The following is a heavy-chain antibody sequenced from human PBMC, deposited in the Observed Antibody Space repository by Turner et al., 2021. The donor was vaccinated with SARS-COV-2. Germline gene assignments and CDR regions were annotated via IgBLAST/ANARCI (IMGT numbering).Heavy chain of an antibody. CDR3: SRVQGAIDY. CDR1: GFMFSSFT. V-gene: IGHV3-21*01. Sequence: EVHLVESGGGLVKPGGSLTLSCAASGFMFSSFTMNWVRQAPGKGLEWVPSISHSSKYIYYADSVRGRFSISRDNAKKSVYLEMNTLRADDTAVYFCSRVQGAIDYWGQGILVTVSS. J-gene: IGHJ4*02. CDR2: ISHSSKYI.